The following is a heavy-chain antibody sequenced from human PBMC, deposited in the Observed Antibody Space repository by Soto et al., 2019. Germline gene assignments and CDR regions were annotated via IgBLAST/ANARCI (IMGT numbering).Heavy chain of an antibody. D-gene: IGHD6-6*01. V-gene: IGHV4-31*03. CDR1: GGSISSGGYY. J-gene: IGHJ4*02. Sequence: SETLSLTCTVSGGSISSGGYYWRWIRQHPGKGLEWIGYIYYSGSTYYNPSLKSRVTISVDTSKNQFSLKLSSVTAADTAVYYCARDVGSSSSSLWGQGTLVTVSS. CDR2: IYYSGST. CDR3: ARDVGSSSSSL.